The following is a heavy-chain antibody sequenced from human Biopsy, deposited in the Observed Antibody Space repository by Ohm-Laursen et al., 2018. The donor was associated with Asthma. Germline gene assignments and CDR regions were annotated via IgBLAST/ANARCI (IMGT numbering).Heavy chain of an antibody. CDR1: GVSIRSYY. V-gene: IGHV4-59*01. CDR3: AGFCSGGNCPDH. D-gene: IGHD2-15*01. Sequence: GTLSLTCTVSGVSIRSYYWTWIRQPPGKGLEWIGNIHYSGSTYSNPSLKSRVTISVDTSKKQISLRLSSVIAADTAVYYCAGFCSGGNCPDHWGQGTLVTVSS. CDR2: IHYSGST. J-gene: IGHJ4*02.